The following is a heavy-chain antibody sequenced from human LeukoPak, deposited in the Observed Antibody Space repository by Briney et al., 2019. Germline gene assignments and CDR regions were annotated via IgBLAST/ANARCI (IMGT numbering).Heavy chain of an antibody. D-gene: IGHD3-3*01. CDR3: ARDSPGIMIFGVVTPN. Sequence: GGSLRLSCVASGFTFSSFWMSWVRQARGKGVEWVAKIIQDGREKYYVDSVKGRFTISRDNAKNSVYLQMNRLRAEDTAVYYCARDSPGIMIFGVVTPNGGQGTLVTVSA. J-gene: IGHJ4*02. CDR2: IIQDGREK. CDR1: GFTFSSFW. V-gene: IGHV3-7*03.